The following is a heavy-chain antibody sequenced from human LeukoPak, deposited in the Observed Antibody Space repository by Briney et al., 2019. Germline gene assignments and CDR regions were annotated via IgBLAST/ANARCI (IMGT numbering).Heavy chain of an antibody. D-gene: IGHD3-9*01. V-gene: IGHV1-8*02. CDR2: MNPNSGNT. Sequence: ASVKVSCKASGYTFTSCDINWVRQATGQGLEWMGWMNPNSGNTGYAQKFQGRVTMTRNTSISTAYMELSSLRSEDTAVYYCARGPLGPYYDILTGYYYMDVWGKGTTVTVSS. J-gene: IGHJ6*03. CDR3: ARGPLGPYYDILTGYYYMDV. CDR1: GYTFTSCD.